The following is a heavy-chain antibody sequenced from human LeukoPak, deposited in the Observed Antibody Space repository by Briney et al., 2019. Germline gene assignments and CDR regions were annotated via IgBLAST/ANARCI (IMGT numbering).Heavy chain of an antibody. CDR1: GYTFTNYF. D-gene: IGHD3-10*01. CDR2: INPSGGPT. V-gene: IGHV1-46*01. CDR3: ARDRGLNVCPSDY. Sequence: VASVKVSFKASGYTFTNYFMHWVRQAPGQGGERMGVINPSGGPTSYAQEFQGRVTMTRDTSTTTVYMELSSLRSEDTAVYYCARDRGLNVCPSDYWGQGTLVTVSS. J-gene: IGHJ4*02.